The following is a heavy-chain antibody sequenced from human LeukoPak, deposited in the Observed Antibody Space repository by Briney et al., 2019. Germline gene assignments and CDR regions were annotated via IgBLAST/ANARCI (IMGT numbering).Heavy chain of an antibody. D-gene: IGHD3-10*01. Sequence: SETLSLTCSVSGYSISSDYYWGWTRQPPGKGLEWIGNIYHRGNTYYSPSLKSRITISVDTSKNQFSLKLSSVTAADTAVYYCARVSAGEGTYYPNWFDPWGQGTLVTVSS. CDR2: IYHRGNT. J-gene: IGHJ5*02. V-gene: IGHV4-38-2*02. CDR1: GYSISSDYY. CDR3: ARVSAGEGTYYPNWFDP.